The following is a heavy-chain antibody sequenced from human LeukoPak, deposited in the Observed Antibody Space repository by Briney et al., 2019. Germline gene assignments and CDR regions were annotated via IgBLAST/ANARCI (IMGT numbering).Heavy chain of an antibody. CDR2: ISGSGGST. CDR3: AKDRVGATRVNWFDP. Sequence: TGGSLRLSCAASGFTFSSYAMSWVRQAPGKGLEWASAISGSGGSTYYADSVKGRFTISRDNSKNTLYLQMNSLRAEDTAVYYCAKDRVGATRVNWFDPWGQGTLVTVSS. D-gene: IGHD1-26*01. CDR1: GFTFSSYA. J-gene: IGHJ5*02. V-gene: IGHV3-23*01.